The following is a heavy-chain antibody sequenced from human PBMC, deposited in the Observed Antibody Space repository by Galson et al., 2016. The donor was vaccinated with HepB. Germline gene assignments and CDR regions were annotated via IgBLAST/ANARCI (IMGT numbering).Heavy chain of an antibody. Sequence: AASGFIFSRYAIHWVRQAPGKGLEWVALISYDGSNKYYADSVKGRFTISRDNSKNTLYLQMNSLRPEDTAVYYCAREVAYDFLSGYLDYWGQGTLVTVSS. V-gene: IGHV3-30-3*01. CDR1: GFIFSRYA. CDR2: ISYDGSNK. CDR3: AREVAYDFLSGYLDY. D-gene: IGHD3-3*01. J-gene: IGHJ4*02.